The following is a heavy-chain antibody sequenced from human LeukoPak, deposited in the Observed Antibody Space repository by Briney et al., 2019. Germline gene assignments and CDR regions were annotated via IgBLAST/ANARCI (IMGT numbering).Heavy chain of an antibody. J-gene: IGHJ4*02. CDR1: GGSISSSNW. CDR2: IYHSGTT. Sequence: SETLSLTCAVSGGSISSSNWWSWVRQPPGKGLEWIGEIYHSGTTNYNPSLKSRVTMSVDKSKNQFSLKLSSVTAADTAVYYCAITPYGSGTFDYWGQGTLVTVSS. CDR3: AITPYGSGTFDY. D-gene: IGHD3-10*01. V-gene: IGHV4-4*02.